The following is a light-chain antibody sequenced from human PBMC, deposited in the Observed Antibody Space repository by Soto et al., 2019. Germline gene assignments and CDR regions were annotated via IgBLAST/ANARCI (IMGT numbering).Light chain of an antibody. CDR1: QSAGNF. CDR3: QQRSDWPT. Sequence: EIVMTQSPATLSVSPGETASLSCRASQSAGNFLAWYQQKPGQAPRLLIYYISTRAAGIPARFSGSGSGTDFTLTISSLEPEDFAVYYCQQRSDWPTFGQGTKVDI. J-gene: IGKJ1*01. V-gene: IGKV3-11*01. CDR2: YIS.